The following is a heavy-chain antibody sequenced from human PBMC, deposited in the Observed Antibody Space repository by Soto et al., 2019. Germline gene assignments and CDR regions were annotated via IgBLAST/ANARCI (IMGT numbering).Heavy chain of an antibody. Sequence: GGSLRLSCAASGFTLSTYWMHWVRQAPGEGLVWVSRINSDGSSTIYADSVKGRFTISRENAKNTVYLQMNSLSADDTAVYYCTRADITVTLSVFDPWGQGTLVTVSS. D-gene: IGHD4-17*01. V-gene: IGHV3-74*01. CDR2: INSDGSST. CDR1: GFTLSTYW. J-gene: IGHJ5*02. CDR3: TRADITVTLSVFDP.